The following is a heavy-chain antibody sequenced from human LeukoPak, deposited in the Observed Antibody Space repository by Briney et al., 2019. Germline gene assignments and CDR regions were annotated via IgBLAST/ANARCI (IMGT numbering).Heavy chain of an antibody. Sequence: SETLSLTCSVSGDSISSGTYYWSWLRQPAGKGLEWIGRIHTSGSTNYDPSLKSRVTISLDTSKNQFSLKVTSVTAADTAVYYCARGPASTELWLDYFDYWGQGTLVTVSS. CDR1: GDSISSGTYY. CDR3: ARGPASTELWLDYFDY. CDR2: IHTSGST. D-gene: IGHD3-10*01. J-gene: IGHJ4*02. V-gene: IGHV4-61*02.